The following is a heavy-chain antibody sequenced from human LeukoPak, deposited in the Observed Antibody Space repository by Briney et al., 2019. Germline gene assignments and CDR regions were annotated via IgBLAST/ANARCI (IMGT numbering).Heavy chain of an antibody. J-gene: IGHJ4*02. CDR1: GFTFRNYG. V-gene: IGHV3-30*03. D-gene: IGHD3-10*01. Sequence: GGSLRLSCAASGFTFRNYGMQWVRQAPRKGLDRVAIISYDGNDKYYADSVKGRFTISRDNSKKTLHLQMNSLRAEDTAMYYCASLRGYRNGQQQYYFDYWGQGTLVTVSS. CDR2: ISYDGNDK. CDR3: ASLRGYRNGQQQYYFDY.